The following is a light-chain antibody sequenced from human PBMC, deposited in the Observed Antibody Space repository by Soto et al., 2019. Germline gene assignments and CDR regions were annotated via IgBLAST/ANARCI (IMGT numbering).Light chain of an antibody. CDR3: QQSYSTPFT. CDR2: AAS. Sequence: IKMTHSPSSLSASVGDRVTIACRASQRISYYLNWFQQKPGRAPKLLIYAASSLEAGVPSRYSGSGSGTDFTLTISSLQPEEFATYYCQQSYSTPFTFRQGTRLEI. J-gene: IGKJ5*01. V-gene: IGKV1-39*01. CDR1: QRISYY.